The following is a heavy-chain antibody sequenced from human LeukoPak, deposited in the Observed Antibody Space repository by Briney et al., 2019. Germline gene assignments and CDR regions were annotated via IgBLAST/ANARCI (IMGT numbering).Heavy chain of an antibody. J-gene: IGHJ4*02. CDR2: IYYSGST. Sequence: SETQSLTCTVSGGSISSSSYYWGWIRQPPGKGLEWIGSIYYSGSTYYNPSLKSRVTISVDTSKNQFSLKLSSVTAADTAVYYCARSSGSYYTLLFDYWGQGTLVTVSS. CDR1: GGSISSSSYY. D-gene: IGHD1-26*01. CDR3: ARSSGSYYTLLFDY. V-gene: IGHV4-39*01.